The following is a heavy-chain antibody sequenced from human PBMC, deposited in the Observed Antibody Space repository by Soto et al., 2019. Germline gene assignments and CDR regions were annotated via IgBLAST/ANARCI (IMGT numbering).Heavy chain of an antibody. CDR1: GFTFSSYA. D-gene: IGHD1-7*01. V-gene: IGHV3-23*01. Sequence: GGSLRLSCAASGFTFSSYAMSWVRQAPGKGLEWVSAISGSGGSTYYADSVKGRFTISRDNSKNTLYLQMNSLRAEDTAVYYCAKDPARSNWNYENWFDPWGQGTLVTVSS. CDR2: ISGSGGST. J-gene: IGHJ5*02. CDR3: AKDPARSNWNYENWFDP.